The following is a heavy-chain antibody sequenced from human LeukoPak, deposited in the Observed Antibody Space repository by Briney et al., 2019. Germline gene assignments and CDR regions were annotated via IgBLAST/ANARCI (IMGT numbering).Heavy chain of an antibody. Sequence: SETLSLTCTVSGGSISSYYWSWIRQPPGKGLEWIGYIYYSGSTNYNPSLKSRVTISVDTSKNQFSLKLSSVTAADTAVYYCARRKNTAMVSDAFDIWGQGTMVTVSS. CDR3: ARRKNTAMVSDAFDI. J-gene: IGHJ3*02. D-gene: IGHD5-18*01. V-gene: IGHV4-59*08. CDR1: GGSISSYY. CDR2: IYYSGST.